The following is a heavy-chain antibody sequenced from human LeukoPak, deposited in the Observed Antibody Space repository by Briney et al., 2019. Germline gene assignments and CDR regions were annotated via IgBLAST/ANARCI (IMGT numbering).Heavy chain of an antibody. CDR1: GFTFSSYSM. CDR2: IYHSGST. V-gene: IGHV4-4*02. D-gene: IGHD6-19*01. Sequence: GSLRLSCAAYGFTFSSYSMNWVRQPPGKGLEWIGEIYHSGSTNYNPSLKSRVTISVDKSKNQFSLKLSSVTAADTAVYYCARETGYSSPMDYWGQGTLVTVSS. J-gene: IGHJ4*02. CDR3: ARETGYSSPMDY.